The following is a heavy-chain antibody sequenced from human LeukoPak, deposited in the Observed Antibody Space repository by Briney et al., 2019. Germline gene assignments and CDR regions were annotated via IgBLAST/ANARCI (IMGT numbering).Heavy chain of an antibody. Sequence: WETLSLTCTVSGGSFSSYYWSWIRQPPGKGLEWSGYIDYSGTTKHNPSLKSPVTITVHPSKNPLSLKLSSVTAADTAVYYCARGAQRGLRYLDWLAPHYGMDVWGQGTTVPVSS. CDR3: ARGAQRGLRYLDWLAPHYGMDV. V-gene: IGHV4-59*01. CDR2: IDYSGTT. J-gene: IGHJ6*02. CDR1: GGSFSSYY. D-gene: IGHD3-9*01.